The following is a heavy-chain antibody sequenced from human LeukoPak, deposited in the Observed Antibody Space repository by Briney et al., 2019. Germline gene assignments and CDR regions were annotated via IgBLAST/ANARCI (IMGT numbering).Heavy chain of an antibody. CDR2: ICLDGRI. D-gene: IGHD2-15*01. CDR1: GGSITTRDC. Sequence: SETLSLTCAVSGGSITTRDCWCWVRQPPGKGLEWIGEICLDGRIHYTPSLRSRLSISIDRSKAQFSLNLVPVAAADTAIYFCASQGGLRNDFWGQGILVSVSS. V-gene: IGHV4-4*02. J-gene: IGHJ4*02. CDR3: ASQGGLRNDF.